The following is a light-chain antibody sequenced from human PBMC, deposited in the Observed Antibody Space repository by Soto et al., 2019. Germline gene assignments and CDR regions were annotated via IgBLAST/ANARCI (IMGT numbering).Light chain of an antibody. CDR1: QSVSSS. CDR2: GAS. Sequence: EIVMTQSPATLSVSPGERATLSCRASQSVSSSLAWYQQKPGQAPRLLIYGASTRATGIPARFSGSGSGTEFTLTISSLQSEDFAVYYCQQYNNLPITFGQGTRLEIK. CDR3: QQYNNLPIT. V-gene: IGKV3-15*01. J-gene: IGKJ5*01.